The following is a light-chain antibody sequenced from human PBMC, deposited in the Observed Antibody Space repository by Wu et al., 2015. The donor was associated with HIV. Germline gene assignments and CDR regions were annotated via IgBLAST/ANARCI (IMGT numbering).Light chain of an antibody. CDR3: QTMWT. CDR1: QSVSSN. Sequence: EIVMTQSPVTLSVSPGERATLSCRASQSVSSNFAWYQQKPGQAPRLLIYGASTRATGIPDRFRGSGSGTDFTLTISRLEREDSAVYYCQTMWTFGQGTKVEIK. J-gene: IGKJ1*01. V-gene: IGKV3D-15*01. CDR2: GAS.